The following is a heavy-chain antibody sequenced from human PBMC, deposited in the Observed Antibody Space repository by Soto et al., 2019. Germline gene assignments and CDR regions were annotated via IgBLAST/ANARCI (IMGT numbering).Heavy chain of an antibody. D-gene: IGHD3-16*01. CDR1: GASIYTTSYY. Sequence: SETLSLTCNVSGASIYTTSYYWGWDRQPPGGGLQWIGSAYHGLNTYYNPSLGSRVSISLDMSSNQVSLEVTSVAAADTAVYYCVRHAVTSSAHPYNGLDVWGQGTTVTVSS. V-gene: IGHV4-39*01. CDR2: AYHGLNT. J-gene: IGHJ6*02. CDR3: VRHAVTSSAHPYNGLDV.